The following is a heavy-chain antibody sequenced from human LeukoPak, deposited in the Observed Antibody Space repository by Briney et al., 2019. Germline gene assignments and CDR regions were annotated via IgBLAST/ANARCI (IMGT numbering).Heavy chain of an antibody. CDR3: ARQYPPGSWTYYFDY. V-gene: IGHV4-61*02. J-gene: IGHJ4*02. CDR2: IYTSGST. Sequence: PSETLSLTCTVSGGSISSGSYYWSWIRQPAGKGLEWIGRIYTSGSTNYNPSLKSRVTISVDTSKNQFSLKLSSVTAADTAVYYCARQYPPGSWTYYFDYWGQGTLVTVSS. D-gene: IGHD6-13*01. CDR1: GGSISSGSYY.